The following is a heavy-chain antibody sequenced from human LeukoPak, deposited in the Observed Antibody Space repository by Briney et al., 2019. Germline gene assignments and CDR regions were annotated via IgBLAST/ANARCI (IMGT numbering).Heavy chain of an antibody. CDR3: YDSSGRPFDY. J-gene: IGHJ4*02. Sequence: SETLSLTCTVSGGSISSSSYYWGWIRQPPGKGLEWIGSIYYSGSTYYNPSLKSRVTISVDTSKNQFSLKLSSVTAADTAVYYCYDSSGRPFDYWGQGTLVTVSS. D-gene: IGHD3-22*01. CDR1: GGSISSSSYY. CDR2: IYYSGST. V-gene: IGHV4-39*07.